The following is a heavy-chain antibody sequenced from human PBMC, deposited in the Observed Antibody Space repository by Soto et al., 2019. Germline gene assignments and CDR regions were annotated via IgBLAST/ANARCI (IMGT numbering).Heavy chain of an antibody. CDR2: ISSSSSYI. J-gene: IGHJ4*02. D-gene: IGHD3-3*01. CDR3: ASSTYYDFWSGYWRTPYYFDY. CDR1: GFTFSSYS. V-gene: IGHV3-21*01. Sequence: SLRLSCAASGFTFSSYSMNWVRQAPGKGLEWVSSISSSSSYIYYADSVKGRFTISRDNAKNSLYLQMNSLRAEDTAVYYCASSTYYDFWSGYWRTPYYFDYWGQGTLVTVSS.